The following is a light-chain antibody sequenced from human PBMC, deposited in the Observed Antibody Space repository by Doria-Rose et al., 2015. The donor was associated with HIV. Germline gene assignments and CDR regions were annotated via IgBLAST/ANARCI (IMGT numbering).Light chain of an antibody. CDR3: QHFDKYFSWT. CDR1: QSISNW. Sequence: TQSPSTPSASVGDRVTITCRASQSISNWLAWYQQKPGQAPKLLIYKASTLQSVVPSRCRGSGSGTEFTLTINSLQPDDFATYYCQHFDKYFSWTFGHGTKVDIK. V-gene: IGKV1-5*03. J-gene: IGKJ1*01. CDR2: KAS.